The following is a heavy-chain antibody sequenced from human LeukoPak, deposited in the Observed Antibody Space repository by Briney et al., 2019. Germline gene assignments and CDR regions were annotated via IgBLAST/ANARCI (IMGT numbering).Heavy chain of an antibody. Sequence: SVKVSCKASGGTFSSYTISWVRQAPGQGLEWMGRIIPILGIANYPQKFQGRVTITADKSTSTAYMELSSLRSEDTAVYYCARELISGDMTDVWGKGTTVTVSS. CDR3: ARELISGDMTDV. CDR2: IIPILGIA. V-gene: IGHV1-69*04. CDR1: GGTFSSYT. J-gene: IGHJ6*04. D-gene: IGHD2-21*01.